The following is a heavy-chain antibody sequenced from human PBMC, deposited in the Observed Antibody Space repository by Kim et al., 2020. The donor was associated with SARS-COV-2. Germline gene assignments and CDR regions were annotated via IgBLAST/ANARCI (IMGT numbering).Heavy chain of an antibody. CDR3: AREQKSGQLWSPDAFDI. D-gene: IGHD5-18*01. V-gene: IGHV4-59*01. Sequence: LQSRVTISVDTSKNQFSLKLSSVTAADTAVYYCAREQKSGQLWSPDAFDIWGQGTMVTVSS. J-gene: IGHJ3*02.